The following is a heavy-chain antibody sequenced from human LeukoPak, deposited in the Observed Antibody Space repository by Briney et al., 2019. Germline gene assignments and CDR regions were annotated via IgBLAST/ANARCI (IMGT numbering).Heavy chain of an antibody. CDR1: GYTFTGYY. V-gene: IGHV1-2*04. CDR3: ATSNSGWFFSLWNEYFQH. Sequence: ASLKVSCKPSGYTFTGYYMHSVRQTPGQGLEWMGWINPNSGGTNYAQKFQGWVTMTRDTSISTAYMELSRLRSDVTAVYYCATSNSGWFFSLWNEYFQHWGQGTLVTVSS. CDR2: INPNSGGT. D-gene: IGHD6-19*01. J-gene: IGHJ1*01.